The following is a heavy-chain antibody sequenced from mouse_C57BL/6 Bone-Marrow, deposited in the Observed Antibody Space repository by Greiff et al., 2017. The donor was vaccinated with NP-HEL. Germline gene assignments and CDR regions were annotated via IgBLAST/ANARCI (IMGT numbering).Heavy chain of an antibody. CDR1: GFTFSDYG. CDR2: ISSGSSTI. Sequence: EVKVEESGGGLVKPGGSLKLSCAASGFTFSDYGMHWVRQAPEKGLEWVAYISSGSSTIYYADTVKGRFTISRDNAKNTLFLQMTSLRSEDTAMYYCAMSTALWYFDVWGTGTTVTVSS. V-gene: IGHV5-17*01. D-gene: IGHD1-2*01. J-gene: IGHJ1*03. CDR3: AMSTALWYFDV.